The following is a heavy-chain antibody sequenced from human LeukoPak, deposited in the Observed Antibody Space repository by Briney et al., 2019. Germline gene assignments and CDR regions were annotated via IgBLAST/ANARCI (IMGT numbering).Heavy chain of an antibody. Sequence: GGSLRLSCAASGFTFRTYSMTWVRQAPGKGLEWVASIKEDGSEKYYVDSVKGRFTISRDNAQNSLYLRMNSLRAEDTAMYYCARAAFYYDSSGQPLFDYWGQGTLVTVSS. D-gene: IGHD3-22*01. J-gene: IGHJ4*02. CDR3: ARAAFYYDSSGQPLFDY. V-gene: IGHV3-7*03. CDR1: GFTFRTYS. CDR2: IKEDGSEK.